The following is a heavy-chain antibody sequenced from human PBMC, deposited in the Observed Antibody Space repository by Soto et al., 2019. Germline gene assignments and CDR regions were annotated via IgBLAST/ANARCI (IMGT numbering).Heavy chain of an antibody. Sequence: EVQLLESGGGLVQPGGSLRLSCAASGFTFSSYAMSWVCQAPGKGLEWVSIISGSGDSTYYADSVKGRFTISRDNSKNTLYLQMNSLRAEDTAVYYCAKRTTGWYFDLWGRGTLVTVSS. CDR1: GFTFSSYA. CDR3: AKRTTGWYFDL. J-gene: IGHJ2*01. CDR2: ISGSGDST. V-gene: IGHV3-23*01.